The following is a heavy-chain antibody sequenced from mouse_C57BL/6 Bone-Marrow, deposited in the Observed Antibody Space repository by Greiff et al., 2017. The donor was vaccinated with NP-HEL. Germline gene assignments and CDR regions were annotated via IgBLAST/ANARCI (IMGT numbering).Heavy chain of an antibody. J-gene: IGHJ2*01. CDR1: GFTFSDYG. D-gene: IGHD4-1*01. CDR3: ARPGTRGYFDY. V-gene: IGHV5-17*01. Sequence: EVQRVESGGGLVKPGGSLKLSCAASGFTFSDYGMHWVRQAPEQGLEWVAYISSGSSTIYYADTVKGRFTISRDNAKNTLFLQMTSLRSEDTAMYYCARPGTRGYFDYWGQGTTLTVSS. CDR2: ISSGSSTI.